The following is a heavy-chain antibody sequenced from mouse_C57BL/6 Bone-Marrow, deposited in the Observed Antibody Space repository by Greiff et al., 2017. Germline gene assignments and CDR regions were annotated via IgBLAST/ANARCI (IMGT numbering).Heavy chain of an antibody. CDR1: GYTFTSYG. V-gene: IGHV1-81*01. J-gene: IGHJ3*01. Sequence: QVQLQQSGAELARPGASVKLSCKASGYTFTSYGISWVKQRTGQGLEWIGEIYPRSGNTYYNEKFKGKATLTADKSSSTAYMELRSLTSEDSAVYFCAVKLTPYWGQGTLVTVSA. D-gene: IGHD2-13*01. CDR2: IYPRSGNT. CDR3: AVKLTPY.